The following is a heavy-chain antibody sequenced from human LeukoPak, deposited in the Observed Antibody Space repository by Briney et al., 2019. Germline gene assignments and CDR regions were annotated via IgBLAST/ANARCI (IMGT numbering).Heavy chain of an antibody. CDR3: ARDHGYSGYDGLYCSGGSCFNWFDP. Sequence: GGSLRLSCTASGLTFSTSGFNWVRQAPGKGLEWVSSISSSSSYIYYADSVEGRFTISRDNAKNSLYLQMNSLRAVDTAVYYCARDHGYSGYDGLYCSGGSCFNWFDPWGQGTLVTVSS. CDR2: ISSSSSYI. CDR1: GLTFSTSG. V-gene: IGHV3-21*01. D-gene: IGHD2-15*01. J-gene: IGHJ5*02.